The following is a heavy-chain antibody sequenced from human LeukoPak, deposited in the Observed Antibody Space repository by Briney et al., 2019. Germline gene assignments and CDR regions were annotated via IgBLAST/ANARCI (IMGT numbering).Heavy chain of an antibody. D-gene: IGHD2-21*02. CDR1: GFTFNNYA. V-gene: IGHV3-30-3*01. CDR3: ATEAVTARGAYFDY. J-gene: IGHJ4*02. Sequence: GGSLRLSCAASGFTFNNYAIHWVRQAPGKGLEWVAVISYDGSEQYYADSVKGRFTISRANSRDTLSLQMNSLTTEDTAVYYCATEAVTARGAYFDYCGQGTLVTVSS. CDR2: ISYDGSEQ.